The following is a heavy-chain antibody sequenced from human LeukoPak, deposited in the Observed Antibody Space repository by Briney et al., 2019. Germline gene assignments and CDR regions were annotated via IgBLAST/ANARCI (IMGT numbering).Heavy chain of an antibody. J-gene: IGHJ6*03. CDR1: GGTFSSYA. V-gene: IGHV1-69*13. CDR3: ARGAAANCSGGSCYQIYYHYYYMDV. Sequence: ASVKVSCKASGGTFSSYAISWVRQARGQGLEWMGGSIPIFGTANYAQKFQGRVTITADGSTSTAYMELSSLRSEDTAVYYCARGAAANCSGGSCYQIYYHYYYMDVWGKGTTVTVSS. D-gene: IGHD2-15*01. CDR2: SIPIFGTA.